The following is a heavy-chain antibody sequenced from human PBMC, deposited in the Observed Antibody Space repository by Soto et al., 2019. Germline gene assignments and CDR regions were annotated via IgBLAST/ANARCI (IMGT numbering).Heavy chain of an antibody. J-gene: IGHJ5*02. CDR3: ARDLRVRYFDWPLGFDP. V-gene: IGHV1-2*04. CDR1: GYTFTGYY. D-gene: IGHD3-9*01. CDR2: VNPNSGGT. Sequence: GASVKVSCKASGYTFTGYYMHWVRQAPGQGLEWMGWVNPNSGGTNYAQKFQGWVTMTRDTSISTAYMELRSLRSDDTAVYYCARDLRVRYFDWPLGFDPWGQGTLVTVSS.